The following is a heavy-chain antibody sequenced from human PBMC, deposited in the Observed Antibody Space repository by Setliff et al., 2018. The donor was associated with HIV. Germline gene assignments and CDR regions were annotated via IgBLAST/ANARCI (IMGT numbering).Heavy chain of an antibody. D-gene: IGHD6-13*01. J-gene: IGHJ4*02. V-gene: IGHV3-66*02. Sequence: GGSLRLSCAASGFTLSNTYMAWVRQAPGKRPEWVSTLYGSGDTYHADSVKGRFTLSRDTSKNTMYLQMNSLRHEDTAVYYCARPRLYSNALEYWGQGTLVTVSS. CDR3: ARPRLYSNALEY. CDR1: GFTLSNTY. CDR2: LYGSGDT.